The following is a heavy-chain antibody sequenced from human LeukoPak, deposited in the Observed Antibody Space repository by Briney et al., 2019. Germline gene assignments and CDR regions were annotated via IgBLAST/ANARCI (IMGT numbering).Heavy chain of an antibody. CDR1: GFTFSGYA. J-gene: IGHJ4*02. D-gene: IGHD6-19*01. CDR3: ARRDTSGSYYFDY. CDR2: ITTSGGST. V-gene: IGHV3-23*01. Sequence: PGGSLRLSCAASGFTFSGYAMSWVRQVLGKGLEWVSSITTSGGSTYYPDSVKGRFTISRDNSKNTLYLQMNSLRAEDTAVYYCARRDTSGSYYFDYWGQGTLVTVSS.